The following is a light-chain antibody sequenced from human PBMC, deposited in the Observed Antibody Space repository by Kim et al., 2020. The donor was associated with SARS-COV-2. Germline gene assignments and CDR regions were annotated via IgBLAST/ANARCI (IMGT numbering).Light chain of an antibody. Sequence: SASEGDIGPSTCRAMQSISSWLAWNQQKPGKAPKLLIYDASSWESGVPSRFSGSGSGTEFTLTISSLQPDDFATYYCQQYNSYRYTFGQGTKLEI. CDR3: QQYNSYRYT. CDR2: DAS. CDR1: QSISSW. V-gene: IGKV1-5*01. J-gene: IGKJ2*01.